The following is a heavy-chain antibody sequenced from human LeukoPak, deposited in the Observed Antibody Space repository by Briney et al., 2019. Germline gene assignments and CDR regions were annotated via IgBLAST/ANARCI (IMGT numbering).Heavy chain of an antibody. J-gene: IGHJ4*02. CDR1: GGSFSGYY. V-gene: IGHV4-34*01. CDR2: INHSGST. CDR3: ARVFYSSGVDY. Sequence: PSETLSLTCAVYGGSFSGYYWSWIRQPPGKGLEWIGEINHSGSTNYNPSLKSRVTISVDTSKNQFSLKLSSVTAADTAVYYCARVFYSSGVDYWGQGTLVTVSS. D-gene: IGHD6-19*01.